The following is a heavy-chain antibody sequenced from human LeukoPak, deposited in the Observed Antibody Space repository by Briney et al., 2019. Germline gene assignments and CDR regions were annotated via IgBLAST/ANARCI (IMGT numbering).Heavy chain of an antibody. D-gene: IGHD6-19*01. Sequence: SSQTLSLTCTVSGGSVSSGDYYWSWIRQPPGKGLEWIGYIYYSGSTNYNPSLKSRVTISVDTSKNQFSLKLSSVTAADTAVYYCARGIQSAGYYYYGMDVWGQGTTVTVSS. CDR1: GGSVSSGDYY. V-gene: IGHV4-61*08. J-gene: IGHJ6*02. CDR2: IYYSGST. CDR3: ARGIQSAGYYYYGMDV.